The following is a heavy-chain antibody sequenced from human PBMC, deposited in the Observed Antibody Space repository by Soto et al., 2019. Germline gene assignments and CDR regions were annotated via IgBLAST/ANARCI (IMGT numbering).Heavy chain of an antibody. V-gene: IGHV1-18*01. CDR3: AREGMIEMATINEEIRFDY. CDR1: GYTFTSYG. D-gene: IGHD3-22*01. J-gene: IGHJ4*02. CDR2: ISAYNGNT. Sequence: QVQLVQSGAEVKKPGASVKVSCKASGYTFTSYGISWVRQAPGQGLEWMGWISAYNGNTNYAQKLQGRVTRTTDTSTSTAYMELRSLRSDDTAVYYCAREGMIEMATINEEIRFDYWGQGTLVTVSS.